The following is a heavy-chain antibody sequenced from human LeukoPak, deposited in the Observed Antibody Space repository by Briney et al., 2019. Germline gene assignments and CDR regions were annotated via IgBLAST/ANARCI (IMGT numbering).Heavy chain of an antibody. J-gene: IGHJ4*02. D-gene: IGHD6-13*01. CDR3: ARAGYSSSWYPYYFDY. CDR2: ISSSSSYI. CDR1: GFTFSSYS. Sequence: GGSLTHSCAASGFTFSSYSMNWVRQAPGKGLEWVSSISSSSSYIYYADSVKGRFTISRDNAKNSLYLQMNSLRAEDTAVYYCARAGYSSSWYPYYFDYWGQGNPFSVSS. V-gene: IGHV3-21*01.